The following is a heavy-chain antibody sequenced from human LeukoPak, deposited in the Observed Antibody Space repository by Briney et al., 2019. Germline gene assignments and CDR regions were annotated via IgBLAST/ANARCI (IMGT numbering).Heavy chain of an antibody. J-gene: IGHJ4*02. D-gene: IGHD6-13*01. CDR2: ITPSGGST. Sequence: GGSLRLSCAASGFTFSSYGVTWVRQAPGKGLEWVSAITPSGGSTFYADSVKGRFTISRDNSKSTVYLQMNSLRAEDTAVYYCAKHLIAAANNLVAEYWGQGTLVTVSS. V-gene: IGHV3-23*01. CDR1: GFTFSSYG. CDR3: AKHLIAAANNLVAEY.